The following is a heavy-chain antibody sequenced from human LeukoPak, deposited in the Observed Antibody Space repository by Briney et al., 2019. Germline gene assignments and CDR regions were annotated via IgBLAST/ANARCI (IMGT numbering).Heavy chain of an antibody. J-gene: IGHJ4*02. D-gene: IGHD3-16*01. CDR1: GYTFTSYY. Sequence: ASVKVSCKASGYTFTSYYMHWVRQAPGQGLEWMGWISPYNGNTNYAQKLQGRLTMTTDTSTSTAFMDLRSLRPDDTAVYYCATGGAQPYLDYWGQGTLVTVSS. V-gene: IGHV1-18*04. CDR2: ISPYNGNT. CDR3: ATGGAQPYLDY.